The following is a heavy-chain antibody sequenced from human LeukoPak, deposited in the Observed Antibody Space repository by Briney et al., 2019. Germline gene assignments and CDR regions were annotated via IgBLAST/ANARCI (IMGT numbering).Heavy chain of an antibody. Sequence: PSETLSLTCTVSGYSISSSYYWGWIRQPPGKGLEWIGSIYYSGSTYYNPSLKSRVTISVDTSKNQFSLKLSSVTAADTAVYYCARLPSSPVDYWGQGTLVTVSS. V-gene: IGHV4-39*01. D-gene: IGHD6-13*01. CDR1: GYSISSSYY. CDR2: IYYSGST. J-gene: IGHJ4*02. CDR3: ARLPSSPVDY.